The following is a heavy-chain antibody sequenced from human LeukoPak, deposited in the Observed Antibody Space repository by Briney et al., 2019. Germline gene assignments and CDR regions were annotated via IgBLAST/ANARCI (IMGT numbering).Heavy chain of an antibody. CDR2: IYYGGST. CDR1: GDSISKYY. V-gene: IGHV4-59*01. Sequence: SETLSLTCTVSGDSISKYYWSWIRQPPGKGLEYLGYIYYGGSTHYNPSLESRVTISLDTPRNQFSLKLTSLTAADTAVYYCARDADGDSTFDYWGQGTLVSVSS. CDR3: ARDADGDSTFDY. D-gene: IGHD4-17*01. J-gene: IGHJ4*02.